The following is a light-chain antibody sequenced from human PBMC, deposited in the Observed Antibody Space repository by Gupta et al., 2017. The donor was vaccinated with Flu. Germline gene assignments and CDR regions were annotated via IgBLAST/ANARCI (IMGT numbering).Light chain of an antibody. V-gene: IGLV1-40*01. J-gene: IGLJ3*02. Sequence: QSVLTQPPSVSGAPGQRVTISCSGSSSNIGATYDVNWYQHLPGTAPKLRIYVNSNRPSGIPDRFSGSKSGTSASLAITGLQAEDEADDYCTSSDSGLSAGVFGGGTRLRVL. CDR2: VNS. CDR1: SSNIGATYD. CDR3: TSSDSGLSAGV.